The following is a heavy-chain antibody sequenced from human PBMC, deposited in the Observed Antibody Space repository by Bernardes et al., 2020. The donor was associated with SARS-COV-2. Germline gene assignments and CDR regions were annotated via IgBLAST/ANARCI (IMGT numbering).Heavy chain of an antibody. CDR1: GYTFTTCG. CDR2: ISGYNDDT. Sequence: SVKVSCKASGYTFTTCGISWVRQAPGQGLEWMAWISGYNDDTNYAQKFQGRVIMSRDTSTSTAYMELRNLRSDDTAVYYCARDGWFGDLGAIYYYCTRFSRTGECFWGQGTLVTVSS. D-gene: IGHD3-10*01. CDR3: ARDGWFGDLGAIYYYCTRFSRTGECF. J-gene: IGHJ4*02. V-gene: IGHV1-18*01.